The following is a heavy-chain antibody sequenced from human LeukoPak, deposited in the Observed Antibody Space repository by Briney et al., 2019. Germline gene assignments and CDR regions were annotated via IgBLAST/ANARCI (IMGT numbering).Heavy chain of an antibody. V-gene: IGHV4-59*01. D-gene: IGHD6-19*01. Sequence: SETLSLTCTVSGGSISSYYWSWIRQPPGKGLEWIEYIYYSGSTNYNPSLKSRVTISVDTSKNQFSLKLSSVTAADTAVYYCARARAVAGTFSWFDPWGQGTLVTVSS. CDR3: ARARAVAGTFSWFDP. CDR2: IYYSGST. J-gene: IGHJ5*02. CDR1: GGSISSYY.